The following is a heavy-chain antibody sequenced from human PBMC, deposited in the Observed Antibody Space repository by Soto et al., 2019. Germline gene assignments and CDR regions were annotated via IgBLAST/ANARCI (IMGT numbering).Heavy chain of an antibody. V-gene: IGHV3-23*01. D-gene: IGHD1-20*01. J-gene: IGHJ4*02. CDR2: ITGSGDST. CDR3: AKAISGYNAPLDH. Sequence: GGSLRLSCAASGFTFSSYAMNWVRQAPGEGLEWVSVITGSGDSTYYADSVKGRFTISRDNSKNTLYVQMNSLRAEDTAVYYCAKAISGYNAPLDHWGQGTRVTVSS. CDR1: GFTFSSYA.